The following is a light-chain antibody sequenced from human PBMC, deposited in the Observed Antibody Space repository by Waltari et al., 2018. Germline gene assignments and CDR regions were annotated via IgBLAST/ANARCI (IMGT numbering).Light chain of an antibody. Sequence: EIVITQSPATLSVSPGERATLSCRASQSVSSNLAWYQQKPGQAPRLLSYGASTRATGIPARFSGSGSGTEFTLTISSLQSEDFAVYYCQQYNNWPPGDTFGQGTKLEIK. V-gene: IGKV3-15*01. CDR3: QQYNNWPPGDT. J-gene: IGKJ2*01. CDR2: GAS. CDR1: QSVSSN.